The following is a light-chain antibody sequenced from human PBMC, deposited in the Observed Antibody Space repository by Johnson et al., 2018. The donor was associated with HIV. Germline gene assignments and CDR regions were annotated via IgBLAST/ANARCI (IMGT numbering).Light chain of an antibody. Sequence: QSVLTQPPSVSAAPGQKVTISCSGSSSNIGNNYVSWYQQLPGTAPKLLIYDTYKRHSGIPDRFSGSKSGTSATLGITGLQTGDEADYYCGTWDSSLNAYVFGAATKVAVL. CDR2: DTY. J-gene: IGLJ1*01. CDR1: SSNIGNNY. CDR3: GTWDSSLNAYV. V-gene: IGLV1-51*01.